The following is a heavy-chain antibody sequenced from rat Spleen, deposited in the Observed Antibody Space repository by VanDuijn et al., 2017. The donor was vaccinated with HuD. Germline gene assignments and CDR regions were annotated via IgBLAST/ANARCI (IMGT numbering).Heavy chain of an antibody. V-gene: IGHV3-3*01. CDR3: ARYGTYYYLMDA. CDR2: INSAGST. D-gene: IGHD1-11*01. CDR1: DYSITSSYR. J-gene: IGHJ4*01. Sequence: MQLQESGPGLVKPSQSLSLTCSVTDYSITSSYRWTWIRKFPGNKLEWMAYINSAGSTVYNPSLKSRISITRDTSKNQFFLQLNSVTTEDTATYYCARYGTYYYLMDAWGPGASVTVSS.